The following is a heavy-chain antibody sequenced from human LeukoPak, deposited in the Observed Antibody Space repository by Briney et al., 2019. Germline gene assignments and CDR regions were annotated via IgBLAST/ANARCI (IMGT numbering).Heavy chain of an antibody. V-gene: IGHV3-48*01. CDR1: GFTFSSYS. CDR3: AKDRCSNGVGCYYYYMDV. CDR2: ISSSSSTI. Sequence: PAGGSLRLSCAASGFTFSSYSMNWVRQAPGKGLEWVSYISSSSSTIYYADSVKGRFTISRDNSKNTLYLQMNSLRAEDTAVYYCAKDRCSNGVGCYYYYMDVWGKGTTVTISS. D-gene: IGHD2-8*01. J-gene: IGHJ6*03.